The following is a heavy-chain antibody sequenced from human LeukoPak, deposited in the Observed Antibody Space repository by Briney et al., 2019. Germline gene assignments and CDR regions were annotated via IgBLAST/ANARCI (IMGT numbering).Heavy chain of an antibody. J-gene: IGHJ6*03. D-gene: IGHD3-16*01. V-gene: IGHV3-48*03. CDR2: ISSSGSTI. CDR1: GFTFSSYG. Sequence: GGSLRLSCAASGFTFSSYGMNWVRQAPGKGLEWVSYISSSGSTIYYADSVKGRFTISRDNAKNSLYLQMNSLRAEDTAVYYCARDHYDSYYMDVWGKGTTVTVSS. CDR3: ARDHYDSYYMDV.